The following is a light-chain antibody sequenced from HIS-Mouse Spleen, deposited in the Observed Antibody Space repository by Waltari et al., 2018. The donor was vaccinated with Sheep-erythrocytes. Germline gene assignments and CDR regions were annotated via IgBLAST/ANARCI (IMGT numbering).Light chain of an antibody. CDR2: KDS. J-gene: IGLJ2*01. CDR1: ALPKQY. V-gene: IGLV3-25*03. Sequence: SYELTQPPSVSVSPGQTARITCSGDALPKQYAYWYQQKPGQAPVLVISKDSGRPSGIPERFSGSSSGKTVTLTISGVQAEDEADYYCQSADSSGTYPVFGGGTKLTVL. CDR3: QSADSSGTYPV.